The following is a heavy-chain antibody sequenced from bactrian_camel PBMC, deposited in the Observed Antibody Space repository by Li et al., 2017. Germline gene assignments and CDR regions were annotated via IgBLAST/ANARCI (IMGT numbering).Heavy chain of an antibody. V-gene: IGHV3S53*01. CDR2: IGDDGT. CDR1: EYMASIFRASSFC. J-gene: IGHJ4*01. D-gene: IGHD3*01. CDR3: TADTVGRCYYCKRSVNCGH. Sequence: HVQLVESGGGSVLAGGSLRLSCASSEYMASIFRASSFCMGWFRRAPGKNEEGVAFIGDDGTSYIDSVQGRFIISKDTASNTLFLQMNDLKPEDTATYYCTADTVGRCYYCKRSVNCGHRGQGTQVTVS.